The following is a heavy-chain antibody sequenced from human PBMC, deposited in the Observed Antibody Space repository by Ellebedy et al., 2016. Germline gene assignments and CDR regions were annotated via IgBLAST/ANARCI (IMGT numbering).Heavy chain of an antibody. V-gene: IGHV3-30-3*01. CDR3: ARDRYSSTWSDFGYTE. CDR1: GFTFSNYA. CDR2: ISYDGSNK. Sequence: GESLKISXAASGFTFSNYAVHWVRQALGKGLEWVAVISYDGSNKYYADSVKGRFTISRDNSKNTLYLQMNSLRAEDTAVYYCARDRYSSTWSDFGYTEWGQGTLVTVSS. J-gene: IGHJ4*02. D-gene: IGHD6-13*01.